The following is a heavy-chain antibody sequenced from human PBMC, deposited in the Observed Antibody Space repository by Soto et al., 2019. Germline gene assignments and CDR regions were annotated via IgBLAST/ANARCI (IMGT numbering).Heavy chain of an antibody. CDR3: ARLRQSITIFGVVITPNDYYMDV. CDR2: INHSGST. D-gene: IGHD3-3*01. CDR1: GGSFSGYY. V-gene: IGHV4-34*01. J-gene: IGHJ6*03. Sequence: SETLSLTCAVYGGSFSGYYWSWIRQPPGKGLEWIGEINHSGSTNYNPSLKSRVTISVDTSKNQFSLKLSSVTAADTAVYYCARLRQSITIFGVVITPNDYYMDVWGKGTTVTVSS.